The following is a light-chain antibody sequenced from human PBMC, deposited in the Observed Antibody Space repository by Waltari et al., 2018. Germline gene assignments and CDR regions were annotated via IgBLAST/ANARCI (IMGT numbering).Light chain of an antibody. CDR2: AAS. V-gene: IGKV3-20*01. Sequence: EVVLTQSPGTLSLSPGERATRSCRASQSISKYLVWYQQRPGQAPRLLIYAASTRATGIPDRFSGSGFGTDFSLTISRLEPEDFAVYYCQNHERLPATFGQGTRVEIK. CDR1: QSISKY. J-gene: IGKJ1*01. CDR3: QNHERLPAT.